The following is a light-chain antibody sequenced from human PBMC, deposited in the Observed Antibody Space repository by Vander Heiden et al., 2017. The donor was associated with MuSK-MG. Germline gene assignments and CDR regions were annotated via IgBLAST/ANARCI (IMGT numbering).Light chain of an antibody. Sequence: EIVLTQSPGTLSLSPGERATLSCRASQSVSSSYLAWYQQKPGIPDRFSGSGSGTDFTLTISRLEPEDFAVYYWQQDRSSRTFGQGTKVEIK. CDR1: QSVSSSY. V-gene: IGKV3-20*01. CDR3: QQDRSSRT. J-gene: IGKJ1*01.